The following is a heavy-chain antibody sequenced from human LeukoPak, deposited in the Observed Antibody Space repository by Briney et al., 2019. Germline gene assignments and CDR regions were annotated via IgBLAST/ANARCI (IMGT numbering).Heavy chain of an antibody. CDR3: ARGSSSSWTTSFDY. Sequence: SQTLSLTCDISGDSVSSNTAAWNWIRQSPSRGLEWLGRTYYKSKLYNDYAVSVKSRITINPDTSKNQLSLHLNSVTPEDTAVYYCARGSSSSWTTSFDYWGQGTLVTVSS. V-gene: IGHV6-1*01. D-gene: IGHD6-13*01. CDR1: GDSVSSNTAA. J-gene: IGHJ4*02. CDR2: TYYKSKLYN.